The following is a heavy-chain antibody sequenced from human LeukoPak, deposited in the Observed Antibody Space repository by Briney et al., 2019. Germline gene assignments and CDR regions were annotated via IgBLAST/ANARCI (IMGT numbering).Heavy chain of an antibody. D-gene: IGHD3-22*01. CDR1: GFTFSNDG. Sequence: PGGTLRLSCAGYGFTFSNDGMNWVRQAPGKGLEWVSSISSSSSYIYYADSVKGRFTISRDNAKNSLYLQMNSLRAEDTAVYYCARSESSGYYYLDYWGQGTLVTVSS. J-gene: IGHJ4*02. V-gene: IGHV3-21*01. CDR2: ISSSSSYI. CDR3: ARSESSGYYYLDY.